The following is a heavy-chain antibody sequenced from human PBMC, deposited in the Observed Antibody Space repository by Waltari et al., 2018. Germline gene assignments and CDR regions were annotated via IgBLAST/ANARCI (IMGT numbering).Heavy chain of an antibody. D-gene: IGHD3-10*01. CDR2: INSDGSGT. V-gene: IGHV3-74*01. Sequence: EVQLVESGGGLVQPGGSLGLSGAASGFTYSSSWLPWVRQAPGKGLVWVSRINSDGSGTSYADSVKGRFTISRDNAKNTLYLQMNSLRAEDTAVYYCGRREGSVTMVRGIDYWGQGTLVTVSS. CDR1: GFTYSSSW. J-gene: IGHJ4*02. CDR3: GRREGSVTMVRGIDY.